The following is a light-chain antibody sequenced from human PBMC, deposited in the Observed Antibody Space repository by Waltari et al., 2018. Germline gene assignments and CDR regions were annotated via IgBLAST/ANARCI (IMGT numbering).Light chain of an antibody. Sequence: QSVLTQPPSVSGAPGQRVTISCTGSSSNIGAGYDVHWYQQLPGTAPKLLIYGNSNRPSGGPDRFSGSKSGTSASLAITGLQAEDEADYYCQSYDSSLSGSNVFDSGTKVTVL. J-gene: IGLJ6*01. CDR1: SSNIGAGYD. CDR3: QSYDSSLSGSNV. V-gene: IGLV1-40*01. CDR2: GNS.